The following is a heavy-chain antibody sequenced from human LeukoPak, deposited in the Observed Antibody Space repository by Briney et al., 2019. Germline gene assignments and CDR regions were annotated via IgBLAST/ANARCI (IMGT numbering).Heavy chain of an antibody. CDR2: IYGSGTI. CDR1: GGSISRSY. D-gene: IGHD3-10*01. J-gene: IGHJ5*02. Sequence: SSETLSLTCTVSGGSISRSYWSWMRQPAGKGPEWIGRIYGSGTITYNPSLESRVTMSVDTSKNQFSLKLRSVTAADTAVYYCARDSGTTGEVKFDPWGQGILVTVSS. V-gene: IGHV4-4*07. CDR3: ARDSGTTGEVKFDP.